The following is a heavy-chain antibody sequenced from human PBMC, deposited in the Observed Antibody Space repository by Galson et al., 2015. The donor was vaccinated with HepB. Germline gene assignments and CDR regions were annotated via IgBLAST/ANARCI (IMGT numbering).Heavy chain of an antibody. CDR2: IFSNDEK. V-gene: IGHV2-26*01. J-gene: IGHJ4*02. CDR1: GFSLSNARMG. Sequence: PALVNPTQTLTLTCTVSGFSLSNARMGVSWIRQPPGKALEWLAHIFSNDEKSYSTSLKSRLTISKATSKSQVVLTMTNMDPVDTATYYCARTRYSYGFIDNWGQGTLVTVSS. D-gene: IGHD5-18*01. CDR3: ARTRYSYGFIDN.